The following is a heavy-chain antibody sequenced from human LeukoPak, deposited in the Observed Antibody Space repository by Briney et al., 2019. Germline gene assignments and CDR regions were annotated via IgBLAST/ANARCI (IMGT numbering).Heavy chain of an antibody. V-gene: IGHV1-69*05. CDR2: IIPIFGTA. CDR1: GGTFSSYA. J-gene: IGHJ6*03. Sequence: SVKVSCKASGGTFSSYAISWVRQAPGQGLVWMGGIIPIFGTANYAQKFQGRVTITTDESTSTAYMELSSLRSEDTAVYYCARRAQHITVTPDAYYYYYYMDVWGKGTTVTVSS. CDR3: ARRAQHITVTPDAYYYYYYMDV. D-gene: IGHD4-17*01.